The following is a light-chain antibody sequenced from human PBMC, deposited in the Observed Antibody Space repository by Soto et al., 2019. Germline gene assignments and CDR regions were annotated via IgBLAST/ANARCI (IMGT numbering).Light chain of an antibody. CDR1: ISNIGNNY. V-gene: IGLV1-47*01. CDR2: RND. J-gene: IGLJ1*01. CDR3: AAWDDTVRSYV. Sequence: QSVLTQPSSVSGTPGQGVTISSSGSISNIGNNYVYWFQQLPGTAPKVLTNRNDQRPSGVPDRFSGSKSGTSASLAISGLRSEDEADYYCAAWDDTVRSYVFGTGTTLTVL.